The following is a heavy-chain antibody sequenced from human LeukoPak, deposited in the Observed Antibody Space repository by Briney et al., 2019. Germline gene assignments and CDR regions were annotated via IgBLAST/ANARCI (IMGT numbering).Heavy chain of an antibody. CDR2: FYYSGST. Sequence: QASETLSLTCNVSGDSVSNYYWSWIRQPPGKGHEWIGYFYYSGSTNYNPSLKSRVTISVDTSKSQFSLKLSSVTAADTAVYFCASGVGGYYFYDYWGQGTLVTVSS. CDR3: ASGVGGYYFYDY. J-gene: IGHJ4*02. CDR1: GDSVSNYY. V-gene: IGHV4-59*02. D-gene: IGHD1-26*01.